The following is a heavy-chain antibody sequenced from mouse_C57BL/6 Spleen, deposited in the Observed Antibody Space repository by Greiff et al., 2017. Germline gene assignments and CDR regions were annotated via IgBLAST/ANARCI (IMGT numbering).Heavy chain of an antibody. Sequence: VQLQQSGPELVKPGASVKISCKASGYTFTDYYMNWVKQSHGKSLEWIGDINPNNGGTCYHQKFKGKATLTVDKSSSTAYMELRSLTSEDTAVYYYARFSYYFDYWGQGTTLTVSS. CDR1: GYTFTDYY. CDR3: ARFSYYFDY. V-gene: IGHV1-26*01. CDR2: INPNNGGT. J-gene: IGHJ2*01. D-gene: IGHD6-2*01.